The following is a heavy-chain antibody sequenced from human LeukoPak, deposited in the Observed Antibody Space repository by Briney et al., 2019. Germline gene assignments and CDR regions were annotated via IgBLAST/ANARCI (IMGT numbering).Heavy chain of an antibody. D-gene: IGHD2-15*01. CDR3: ARGSCSVGSCYWGYFDY. CDR2: IYYTGST. CDR1: GGSISSGGYY. J-gene: IGHJ4*02. V-gene: IGHV4-61*08. Sequence: SQTLSLTCAVSGGSISSGGYYWSWIRQPPGKGLEWIGYIYYTGSTNYNPSLKSRVTISLDTSKNQFSLKLSSVTAADTAVYYCARGSCSVGSCYWGYFDYWGQGSLVTVSS.